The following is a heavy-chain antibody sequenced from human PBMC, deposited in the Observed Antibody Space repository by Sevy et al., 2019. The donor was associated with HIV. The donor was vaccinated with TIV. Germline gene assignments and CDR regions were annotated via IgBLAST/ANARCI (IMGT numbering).Heavy chain of an antibody. J-gene: IGHJ4*02. CDR2: IYSGGDT. CDR1: GFTVSSNF. CDR3: MKWGGG. D-gene: IGHD3-10*01. V-gene: IGHV3-53*01. Sequence: GGSLRLSCAASGFTVSSNFMSWVRQAPGQGLEWVSVIYSGGDTYYADSVKGRFTISRDTSKNTVYLQMNSLRAEDTAVYYCMKWGGGWGQGTLVTVSS.